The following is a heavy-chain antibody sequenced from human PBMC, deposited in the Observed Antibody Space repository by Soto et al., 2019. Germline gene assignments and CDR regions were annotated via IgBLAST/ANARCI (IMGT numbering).Heavy chain of an antibody. V-gene: IGHV3-23*01. CDR1: GFPFSSRA. Sequence: EVQLLESGGGLVQPGGSLRLSGAASGFPFSSRAMSWVRQAPGKGLEWVSAISGSGTITYYADSVKGRFTISRDTSKNTLYLQMTSLRADDTAVYYCAEWARYCSGADCRAWGQGTLVTVSS. CDR2: ISGSGTIT. D-gene: IGHD2-15*01. CDR3: AEWARYCSGADCRA. J-gene: IGHJ5*02.